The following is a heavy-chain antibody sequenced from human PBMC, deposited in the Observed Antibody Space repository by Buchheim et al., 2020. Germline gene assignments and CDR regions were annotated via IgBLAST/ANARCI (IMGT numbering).Heavy chain of an antibody. J-gene: IGHJ4*02. CDR3: TTEAGLNYYDSSGFDFDY. CDR1: GFTFSNAW. Sequence: EVQLVESGGGLVKPGGSLRLSCAASGFTFSNAWMSWVRQAPGKGLEWVGRIKSKTDGGTTDYAAPVKGRFTISRADSKNTRYLQMNSLKTEDTAVYYCTTEAGLNYYDSSGFDFDYWGQGTL. CDR2: IKSKTDGGTT. D-gene: IGHD3-22*01. V-gene: IGHV3-15*01.